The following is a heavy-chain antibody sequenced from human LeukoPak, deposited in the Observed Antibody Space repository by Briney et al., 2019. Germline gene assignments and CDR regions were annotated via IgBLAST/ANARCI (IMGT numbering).Heavy chain of an antibody. J-gene: IGHJ4*02. CDR2: ISGSGGGT. CDR3: VREDLGVDY. D-gene: IGHD1-26*01. Sequence: GGSLRLSCAASGFTFSTYAMSWVRQAAGKGLEWVSLISGSGGGTYYADSVKGRFTISRDNSKNTLYLQMNSLRAEDTAMYYCVREDLGVDYWGQGTLVTVSS. CDR1: GFTFSTYA. V-gene: IGHV3-23*01.